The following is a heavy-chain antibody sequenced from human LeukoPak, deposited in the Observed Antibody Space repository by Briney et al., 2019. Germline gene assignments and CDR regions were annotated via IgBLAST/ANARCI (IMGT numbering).Heavy chain of an antibody. CDR3: ARRSSIAPRLFDY. V-gene: IGHV5-51*01. D-gene: IGHD6-6*01. CDR2: IYPGDSDT. J-gene: IGHJ4*02. CDR1: GYTFARYW. Sequence: GESLKISCKGSGYTFARYWIGWVRQMPGKGLEWMGIIYPGDSDTRYSPSFQGQVTISADKSITTAYLQWSSLKASDTAIYYCARRSSIAPRLFDYWGQGTLVTVSS.